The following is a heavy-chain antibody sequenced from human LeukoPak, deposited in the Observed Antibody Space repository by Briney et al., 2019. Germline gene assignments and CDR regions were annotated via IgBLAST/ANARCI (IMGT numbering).Heavy chain of an antibody. J-gene: IGHJ4*02. CDR3: SKGLSHPPWRFYSSGYFVLDY. CDR2: ISGSGGST. D-gene: IGHD3-22*01. CDR1: GFTFSSYA. V-gene: IGHV3-23*01. Sequence: GGSLRLSCAASGFTFSSYAMSWVRQAPGKGLEWVSAISGSGGSTYYADSAKGRFTISRDNSKNTLYLQMNSLRAEDTAVYYCSKGLSHPPWRFYSSGYFVLDYRGQGTLVTVSS.